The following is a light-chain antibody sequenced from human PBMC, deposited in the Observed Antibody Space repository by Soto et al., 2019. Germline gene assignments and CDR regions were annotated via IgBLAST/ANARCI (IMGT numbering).Light chain of an antibody. CDR2: KAS. CDR3: QQYDTYWT. CDR1: QSVSTR. V-gene: IGKV1-5*03. J-gene: IGKJ1*01. Sequence: DIQMTQSPSSLAASVGDRVTIICRGSQSVSTRLAWYQQKPGKAPRLLIYKASTLEIGAPSRFSGSGSGTESTPTISSQQPDEFATYYCQQYDTYWTFRQATKVDI.